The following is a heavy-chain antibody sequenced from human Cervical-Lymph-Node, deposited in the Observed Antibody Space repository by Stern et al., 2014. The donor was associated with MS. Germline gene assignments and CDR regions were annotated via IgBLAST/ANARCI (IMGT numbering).Heavy chain of an antibody. CDR1: GGTFSNS. Sequence: VQLVQSGAEVKKPGSSVKVSCKASGGTFSNSISWVRQAPGQGLEWMGRIIPNAGIANYPQKLQGRATITADKSTSTAYMELSSLRSDDTAVYYCARTRPGYGSDWSDAFDVWGQGTLVTVSS. CDR2: IIPNAGIA. V-gene: IGHV1-69*09. J-gene: IGHJ3*01. CDR3: ARTRPGYGSDWSDAFDV. D-gene: IGHD6-13*01.